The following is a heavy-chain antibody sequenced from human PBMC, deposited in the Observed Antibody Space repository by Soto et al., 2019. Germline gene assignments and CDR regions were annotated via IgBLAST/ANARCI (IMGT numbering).Heavy chain of an antibody. Sequence: GASVKVSCKASGYTFTSYAMHWVRQAPGQRLEWMGWINAGNGNTNYAQKLQGRVTMTTDTSTSTAYMELRSLRSDDTAVYYCARDPPHSSGWYAGFDPWGQGTLVTVSS. CDR3: ARDPPHSSGWYAGFDP. CDR1: GYTFTSYA. J-gene: IGHJ5*02. CDR2: INAGNGNT. D-gene: IGHD6-19*01. V-gene: IGHV1-3*01.